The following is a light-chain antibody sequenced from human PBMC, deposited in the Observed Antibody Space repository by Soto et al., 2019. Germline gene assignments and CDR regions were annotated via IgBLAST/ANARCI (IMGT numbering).Light chain of an antibody. CDR2: DAS. CDR1: QSVSSH. CDR3: QQYHKWPIT. J-gene: IGKJ5*01. Sequence: EIVLTQSPATLSLSPGERATVSFRASQSVSSHLAWYQQKRGQAPRLLIYDASSRASGIPARFSGSGSGTDFTLTISSLEPEDFAVYYCQQYHKWPITFGQGTRLEI. V-gene: IGKV3-11*01.